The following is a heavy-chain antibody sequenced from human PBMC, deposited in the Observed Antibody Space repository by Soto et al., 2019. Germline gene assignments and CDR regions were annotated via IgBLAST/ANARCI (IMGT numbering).Heavy chain of an antibody. CDR2: IIPILGIA. J-gene: IGHJ5*02. CDR3: AGSLGIAAAGKGNWFDP. Sequence: QVQLVQSGAEVKKPGSSVKVSCKASGGTFSSYTISWVRQAPGQGLEWMGRIIPILGIANYAQKFQGRVTITADKSTRTAYMELSSLRSEDTAVYYCAGSLGIAAAGKGNWFDPWGQGTLVTVSS. D-gene: IGHD6-13*01. V-gene: IGHV1-69*02. CDR1: GGTFSSYT.